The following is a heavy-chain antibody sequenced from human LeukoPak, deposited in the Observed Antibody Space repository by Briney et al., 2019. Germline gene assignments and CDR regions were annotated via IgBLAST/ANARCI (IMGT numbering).Heavy chain of an antibody. J-gene: IGHJ4*02. CDR3: ARVPRDGYNYIFDY. CDR1: GFTFSDYY. V-gene: IGHV3-11*01. CDR2: ISSSGSTI. Sequence: GGSLRLSRAASGFTFSDYYMSWTRQAPGKGLEWVSYISSSGSTIYYADSVKGRFTISRDNAKNSLYLQMNSLRAEDTAVYYCARVPRDGYNYIFDYWGQGTLVTVSS. D-gene: IGHD5-24*01.